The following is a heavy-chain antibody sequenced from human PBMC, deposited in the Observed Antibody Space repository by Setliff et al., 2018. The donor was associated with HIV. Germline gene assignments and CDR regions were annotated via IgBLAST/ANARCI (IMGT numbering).Heavy chain of an antibody. Sequence: GGSLRLSCAASGLTLSNSAMTWVRQNPGRGLEWVSLIQSGGIIYYADSVKGRFTISRDSSSNTLSLQMTSLRAEDTALYYCAKLDYYDYSGSWARKSAIDFWGRGTMVTVSS. CDR1: GLTLSNSA. D-gene: IGHD3-22*01. CDR2: IQSGGII. J-gene: IGHJ3*01. CDR3: AKLDYYDYSGSWARKSAIDF. V-gene: IGHV3-23*01.